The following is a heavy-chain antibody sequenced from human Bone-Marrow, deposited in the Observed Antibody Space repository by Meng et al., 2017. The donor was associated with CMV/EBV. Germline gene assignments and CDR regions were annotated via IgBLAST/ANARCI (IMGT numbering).Heavy chain of an antibody. CDR1: GYTFTSYY. V-gene: IGHV1-46*01. D-gene: IGHD4-11*01. CDR3: ARGYSNRLPGGFDY. J-gene: IGHJ4*02. CDR2: INPSGGST. Sequence: RLVQSGAEVKKPGASVKVSCKASGYTFTSYYMHWVRQAPGQGLEWMGIINPSGGSTSYAQKFQGRVTMTTDTSTSTAYMELRSLRSDDTAVYYCARGYSNRLPGGFDYWGQGTLVTVSS.